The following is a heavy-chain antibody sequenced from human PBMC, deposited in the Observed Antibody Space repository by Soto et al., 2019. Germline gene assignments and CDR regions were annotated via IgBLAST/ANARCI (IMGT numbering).Heavy chain of an antibody. D-gene: IGHD2-15*01. CDR3: QGCGY. V-gene: IGHV3-53*01. CDR2: IYSGGTT. Sequence: PGGSLRLSCVVSGFTVSSTNYMSWVRQAPGKGLEWVSVIYSGGTTYYADSVKGRFTISRDNSRNTLYLQMNSLRAEDTAVYYCQGCGYWGQGTPVTVSS. J-gene: IGHJ4*02. CDR1: GFTVSSTNY.